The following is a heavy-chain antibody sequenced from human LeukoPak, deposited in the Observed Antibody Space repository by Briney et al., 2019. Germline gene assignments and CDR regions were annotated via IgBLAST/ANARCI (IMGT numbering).Heavy chain of an antibody. CDR3: AKEIRYSSSSTGDY. CDR1: GFTFDYYA. V-gene: IGHV3-9*01. CDR2: ISWNSGSI. Sequence: GGSLRLSCAASGFTFDYYAIYWVRQAPGKGLEWVSGISWNSGSIDYADSVKGRFTISRDNAKNSLYLQMNSLRAEDTAVYYCAKEIRYSSSSTGDYWGQGTLVTVSS. J-gene: IGHJ4*02. D-gene: IGHD6-6*01.